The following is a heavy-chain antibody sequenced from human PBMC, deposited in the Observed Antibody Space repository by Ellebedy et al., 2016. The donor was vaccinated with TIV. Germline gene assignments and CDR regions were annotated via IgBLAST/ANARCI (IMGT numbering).Heavy chain of an antibody. CDR2: IKEDGTEK. V-gene: IGHV3-7*03. Sequence: PGGSLRLSCAASGFTFSHASMNWVRQAPGKGLEWVANIKEDGTEKYYVDSVKGRFTISRDNSKNTLYLQMNSLRAEDTAAYYCAKDVASATYLFDYWGQGTLVTVSS. D-gene: IGHD6-19*01. CDR1: GFTFSHAS. CDR3: AKDVASATYLFDY. J-gene: IGHJ4*02.